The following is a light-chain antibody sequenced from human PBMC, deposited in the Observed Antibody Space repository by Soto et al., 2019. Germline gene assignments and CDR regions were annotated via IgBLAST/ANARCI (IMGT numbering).Light chain of an antibody. J-gene: IGKJ5*01. V-gene: IGKV3-20*01. CDR1: QSLSTTD. CDR2: GTF. CDR3: QQYGSLLYT. Sequence: EIVLTQSPDTLSLSPGQRATLSCRASQSLSTTDLVWYQQKSGQPPRLVIHGTFSTASGIPARFSGSGSETDFTLTISRLEPEDSAVYYCQQYGSLLYTFGRGTRLEI.